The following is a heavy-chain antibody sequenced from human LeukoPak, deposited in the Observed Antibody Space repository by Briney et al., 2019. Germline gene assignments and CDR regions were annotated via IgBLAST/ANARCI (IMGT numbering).Heavy chain of an antibody. CDR1: GGSISSYY. J-gene: IGHJ4*02. CDR2: IYYSGST. Sequence: PSETLSLTCTGTGGSISSYYWSWIRQPPGKGLEWIGYIYYSGSTNYNPSLKSRATISVDTSKNQFSLKLSSVTAADTAVYYCARGRRYFDYWGQGTLVTVSS. V-gene: IGHV4-59*01. CDR3: ARGRRYFDY.